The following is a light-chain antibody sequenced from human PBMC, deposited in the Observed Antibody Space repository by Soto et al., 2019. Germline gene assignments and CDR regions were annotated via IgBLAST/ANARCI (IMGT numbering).Light chain of an antibody. CDR1: QSISSW. CDR3: QQYNSYPYT. Sequence: DIQMTQSPSTLSASVGDRVTITCRASQSISSWLAWYQQKPGKAPKLLIYDASSLESGVPSRFGGSVSGTEFTLTICSLQPDDFATYFCQQYNSYPYTFGQGTKLEIK. V-gene: IGKV1-5*01. CDR2: DAS. J-gene: IGKJ2*01.